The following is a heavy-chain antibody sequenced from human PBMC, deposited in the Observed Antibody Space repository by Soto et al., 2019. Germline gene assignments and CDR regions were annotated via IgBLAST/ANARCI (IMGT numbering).Heavy chain of an antibody. V-gene: IGHV4-59*08. CDR1: GGSISNYY. Sequence: PSETLSLTCIVSGGSISNYYWSWIRQSPGKGLEWIGFIYYGGSTNYNPSLKSRVTISVDTPKNQFSLKPSSVTAADTAVYYCAKNWNWGSLVHWGQGTLVTV. J-gene: IGHJ4*02. CDR2: IYYGGST. CDR3: AKNWNWGSLVH. D-gene: IGHD7-27*01.